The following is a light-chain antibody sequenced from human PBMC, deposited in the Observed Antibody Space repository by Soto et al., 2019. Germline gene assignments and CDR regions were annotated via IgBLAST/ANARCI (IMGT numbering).Light chain of an antibody. V-gene: IGKV1-12*01. J-gene: IGKJ3*01. CDR1: QDISSW. Sequence: DIQMTQSPSSVSASVGDRVTITCRASQDISSWLAWYQQKPGKAPELLISAASSLQSGVPSRFSGSGSGTDFTLTISSLQPEDFATYFCQQAHRFPFTFGPGTKVDIK. CDR3: QQAHRFPFT. CDR2: AAS.